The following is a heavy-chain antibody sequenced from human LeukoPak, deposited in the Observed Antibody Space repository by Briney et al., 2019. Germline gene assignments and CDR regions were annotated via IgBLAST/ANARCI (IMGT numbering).Heavy chain of an antibody. CDR3: ARHRGGYYWGLFDS. V-gene: IGHV4-59*08. D-gene: IGHD3-22*01. J-gene: IGHJ4*02. CDR2: IYYSGST. Sequence: SETLSLTCTVSGGSISGYYWSWIRQPPGKGLEWIGYIYYSGSTNYNPSLESRVTMSVDTSKNQFSLKLSSMTAADTAVYFCARHRGGYYWGLFDSWGQGSLVTVSS. CDR1: GGSISGYY.